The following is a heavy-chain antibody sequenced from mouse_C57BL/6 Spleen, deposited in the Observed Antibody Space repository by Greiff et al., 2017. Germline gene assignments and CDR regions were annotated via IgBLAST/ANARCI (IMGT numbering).Heavy chain of an antibody. CDR1: GYAFSSSW. CDR2: IYPGDGDT. J-gene: IGHJ4*01. Sequence: QVQLQQSGPELVKPGASVKISCKASGYAFSSSWMNWVKQRPGTGLEWIGRIYPGDGDTNYNGQFKGKATLPADKSTSSSYMQLSRPSAEYSAVYFCARDYYSNHYNAMDYWGQGTSVTVSS. CDR3: ARDYYSNHYNAMDY. V-gene: IGHV1-82*01. D-gene: IGHD2-5*01.